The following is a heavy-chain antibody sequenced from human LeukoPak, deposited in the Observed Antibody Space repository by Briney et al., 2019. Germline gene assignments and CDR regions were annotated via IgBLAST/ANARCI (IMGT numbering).Heavy chain of an antibody. V-gene: IGHV3-30*03. J-gene: IGHJ2*01. Sequence: GGSLRLSCAASGFTFSSYVMHWVRQAPGKGLEWVAFISYDGGNKYYADSVKGRFTISRDNSKNTLYLQMNSLRAEDTAAYYCARGRGWYFDLWGRGTLVTVSS. D-gene: IGHD3-10*01. CDR2: ISYDGGNK. CDR3: ARGRGWYFDL. CDR1: GFTFSSYV.